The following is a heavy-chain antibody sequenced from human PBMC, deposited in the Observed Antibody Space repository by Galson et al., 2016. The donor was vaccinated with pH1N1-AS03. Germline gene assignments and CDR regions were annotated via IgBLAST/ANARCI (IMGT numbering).Heavy chain of an antibody. CDR2: ISGYDDDT. CDR3: ARDRGFRPDTFDI. D-gene: IGHD2-15*01. CDR1: GYTFTNYD. J-gene: IGHJ3*02. V-gene: IGHV1-18*01. Sequence: SVKVSCKASGYTFTNYDINWVRQAPGQGLEWMGWISGYDDDTNYAQNVAGRVTMTTDKSTSTVYMELRSLRSDDTAVYYCARDRGFRPDTFDIWGQGTWVTVSS.